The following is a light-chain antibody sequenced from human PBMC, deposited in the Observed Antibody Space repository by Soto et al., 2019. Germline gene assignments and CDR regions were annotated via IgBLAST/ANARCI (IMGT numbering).Light chain of an antibody. CDR3: CSHAHGSLVV. V-gene: IGLV2-23*02. Sequence: QSALTQPASVSASPGQSITISCTGTSSDVGTYDLVSWYQQHPGKAPKLMIYEVSKRPSGVSHRFSGSKSGNTASLTVSGLQAEDEADYYCCSHAHGSLVVFGGGTQLTVL. CDR2: EVS. CDR1: SSDVGTYDL. J-gene: IGLJ2*01.